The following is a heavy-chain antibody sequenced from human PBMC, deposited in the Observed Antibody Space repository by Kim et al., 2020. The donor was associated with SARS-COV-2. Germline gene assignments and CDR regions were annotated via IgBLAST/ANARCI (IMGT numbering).Heavy chain of an antibody. J-gene: IGHJ4*02. CDR2: IRSKADGGTT. CDR3: TSTLPAAIRFFDY. Sequence: GGSLRLSCTASGFTFGDYAMSWVRQAPGKGLEWVCFIRSKADGGTTEYAASVKGRFTISRDDTKRISYLQMNSLKTEDPAVSDCTSTLPAAIRFFDYWGQGTLVTVSP. V-gene: IGHV3-49*04. CDR1: GFTFGDYA. D-gene: IGHD2-2*01.